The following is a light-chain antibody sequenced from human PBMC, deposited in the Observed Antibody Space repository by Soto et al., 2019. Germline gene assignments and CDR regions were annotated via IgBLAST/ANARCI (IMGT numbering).Light chain of an antibody. CDR2: GAS. J-gene: IGKJ5*01. CDR1: QRVSSNY. V-gene: IGKV3-20*01. CDR3: QQYGSSPPIT. Sequence: EIVLTQAPGTLSLSPRERATLSCRASQRVSSNYLAWYHQKSGQTPRHLIYGASNRATGIPDRFSGSGSGTDFALTISILEPEEFAMDYSQQYGSSPPITFGQRTRLEI.